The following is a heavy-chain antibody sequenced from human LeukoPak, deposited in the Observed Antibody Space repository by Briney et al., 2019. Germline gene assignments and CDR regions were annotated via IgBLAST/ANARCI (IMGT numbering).Heavy chain of an antibody. Sequence: GSLRLSCAASGFTFSRFWMNWVRQAPGRGLEWVANIDQSGGRNNDVDSLKGRFTISRDNAKNSLFLEMSSLRADDTAVYFCARDVEGGTFDIWGQGTTVTVSS. V-gene: IGHV3-7*05. CDR1: GFTFSRFW. J-gene: IGHJ3*02. CDR3: ARDVEGGTFDI. CDR2: IDQSGGRN. D-gene: IGHD3-16*01.